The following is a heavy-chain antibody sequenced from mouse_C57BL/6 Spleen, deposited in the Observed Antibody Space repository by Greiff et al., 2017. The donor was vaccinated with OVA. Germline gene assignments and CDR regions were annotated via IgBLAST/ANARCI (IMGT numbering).Heavy chain of an antibody. CDR2: IDPSDSET. J-gene: IGHJ1*03. Sequence: QVQLQQPGAELVRPGSSVKLSCKASGYTFTSYWMHWVKQRPIQGLEWIGNIDPSDSETHYNQKFKDKATLTVDKSSSTAYMQLSSLTSEDSAVYYFARAEWYDYHWYFDVWGTGTTVTVSS. CDR1: GYTFTSYW. D-gene: IGHD2-4*01. CDR3: ARAEWYDYHWYFDV. V-gene: IGHV1-52*01.